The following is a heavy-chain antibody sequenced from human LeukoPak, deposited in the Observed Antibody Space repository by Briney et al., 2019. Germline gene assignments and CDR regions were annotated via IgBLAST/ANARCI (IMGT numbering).Heavy chain of an antibody. V-gene: IGHV4-34*01. CDR2: INHSGST. D-gene: IGHD6-13*01. J-gene: IGHJ4*02. CDR1: GGSFSGYY. Sequence: SETLSLTCAVYGGSFSGYYWSWIRQPPGKGLEWIWEINHSGSTNYNPSLKSRVTISVDTSKNQFSLKLSSVTAADTAVYYCARGSSSSSYYFDYWGQGTLVTVSS. CDR3: ARGSSSSSYYFDY.